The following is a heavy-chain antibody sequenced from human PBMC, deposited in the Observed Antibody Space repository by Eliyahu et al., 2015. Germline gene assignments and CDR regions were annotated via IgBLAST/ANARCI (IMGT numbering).Heavy chain of an antibody. Sequence: TFSSYAMHWVRQAPGKXLEXVAVISYDGXNKYYADSVXGRFTISRXNSKNTLYLQMNXLXAEXTAVYYCARDDYDNGLEGYYYYYGMDVWGQGTTVTVSS. CDR2: ISYDGXNK. CDR3: ARDDYDNGLEGYYYYYGMDV. CDR1: TFSSYA. D-gene: IGHD3-16*01. V-gene: IGHV3-30-3*01. J-gene: IGHJ6*02.